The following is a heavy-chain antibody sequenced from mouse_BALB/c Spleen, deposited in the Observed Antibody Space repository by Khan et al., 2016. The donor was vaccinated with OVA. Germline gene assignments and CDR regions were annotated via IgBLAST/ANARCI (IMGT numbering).Heavy chain of an antibody. V-gene: IGHV2-6-1*01. J-gene: IGHJ4*01. CDR3: ARQPYYHYYVMDY. D-gene: IGHD2-10*01. CDR1: GFSLTNYG. CDR2: IWSDGST. Sequence: QVQLKQSGPGLVAPSQSLSITCTISGFSLTNYGVHWLRQPPGKGLEWLVVIWSDGSTAYNSALKSRLSISKDNSKSQVFFKMNSLQTDDTAMYYCARQPYYHYYVMDYWGQGTSVTVSS.